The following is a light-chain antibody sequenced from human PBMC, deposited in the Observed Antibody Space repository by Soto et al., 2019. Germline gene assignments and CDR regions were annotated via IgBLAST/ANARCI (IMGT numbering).Light chain of an antibody. V-gene: IGKV1-5*03. CDR3: QQYNTYPLT. Sequence: DIQMTQSPSTRSASVGDRVTITCRASQSISTWLAWYQQKPGKAPKLLIYKASNLGGGVPSRFSGRGYGTEINLTTSSLQPDDFAPYYCQQYNTYPLTFGGGTTVEIK. CDR1: QSISTW. J-gene: IGKJ4*01. CDR2: KAS.